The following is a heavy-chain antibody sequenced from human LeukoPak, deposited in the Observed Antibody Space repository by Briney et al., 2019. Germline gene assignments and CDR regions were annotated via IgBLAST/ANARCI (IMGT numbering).Heavy chain of an antibody. CDR3: ARVTPSFWRGYLSYFDY. Sequence: ASVKVSCKASGYTFTSYGISWVRQAPGQGLEWMGWISAYNGNTNYAQKLQGRVTMTTDTSTSTAYMELRSLRSDDTAVYYCARVTPSFWRGYLSYFDYWGQGTLVTVSS. V-gene: IGHV1-18*01. CDR1: GYTFTSYG. D-gene: IGHD3-3*01. J-gene: IGHJ4*02. CDR2: ISAYNGNT.